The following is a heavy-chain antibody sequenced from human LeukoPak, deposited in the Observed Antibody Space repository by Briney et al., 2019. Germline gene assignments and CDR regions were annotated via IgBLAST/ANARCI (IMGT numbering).Heavy chain of an antibody. J-gene: IGHJ3*02. Sequence: TGGSLRLSYAASGFTFSSYAMSWVRQAPGKGLEWVSGISGSGGSTYYAASVRGRFTVSRDNSRNTLALQMNSLRAEDTAVYYCAGSPTVDAAFDIWGQGTMVTVSS. CDR2: ISGSGGST. CDR3: AGSPTVDAAFDI. CDR1: GFTFSSYA. V-gene: IGHV3-23*01. D-gene: IGHD4-23*01.